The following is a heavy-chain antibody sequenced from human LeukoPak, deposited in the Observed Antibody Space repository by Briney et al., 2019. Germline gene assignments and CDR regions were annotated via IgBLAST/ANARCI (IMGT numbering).Heavy chain of an antibody. J-gene: IGHJ4*02. Sequence: GRSLRLSCAASGFTFSNYDMHWVRQAPGKGLEWVAVISYDGSNKYYADSVKGRFTISRDNSKNTVYLQMNSLRAEDTAVYYCAKDREGTTFDNWGQGTLVTAFS. D-gene: IGHD1-7*01. V-gene: IGHV3-30*18. CDR1: GFTFSNYD. CDR2: ISYDGSNK. CDR3: AKDREGTTFDN.